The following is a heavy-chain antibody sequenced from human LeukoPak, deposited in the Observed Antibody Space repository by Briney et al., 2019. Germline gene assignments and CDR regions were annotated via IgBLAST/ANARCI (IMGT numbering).Heavy chain of an antibody. CDR2: INAGNGNT. D-gene: IGHD6-19*01. V-gene: IGHV1-3*01. J-gene: IGHJ4*02. CDR3: ARVSGWYYGFDY. Sequence: ASVKVSCKASGYTFTGYYMHWVRQAPGQRLEWMGWINAGNGNTKYSQKFQGRVTITRDTSASTAYMELSSLRSEDTAVYYCARVSGWYYGFDYWGQGTLVTVSS. CDR1: GYTFTGYY.